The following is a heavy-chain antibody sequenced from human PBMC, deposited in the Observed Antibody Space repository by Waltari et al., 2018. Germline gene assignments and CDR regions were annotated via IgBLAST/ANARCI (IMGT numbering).Heavy chain of an antibody. D-gene: IGHD1-26*01. CDR2: IHPGGTT. V-gene: IGHV4-4*02. J-gene: IGHJ4*02. CDR3: ARDRIGIVGAIDY. CDR1: GGSITSNNW. Sequence: QVQLQESGPGLVKPSGTLSLTCAVSGGSITSNNWWSWVRQPPGKGLEWIGEIHPGGTTNYNPSPKSRVTISVDKSKNQFSLKLSSVTAADTAVYYCARDRIGIVGAIDYWGQGTLVIVSS.